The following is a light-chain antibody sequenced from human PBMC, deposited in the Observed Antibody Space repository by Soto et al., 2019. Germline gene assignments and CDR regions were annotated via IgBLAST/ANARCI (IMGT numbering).Light chain of an antibody. CDR1: QSVSRSY. Sequence: EIVMTQSPATLSVSPGERVTLSCRASQSVSRSYLAWYQQKPGEAPRLLIYGASNRATGIPDRFSGSGSGTDFTLTISRLEPEDSAVYYCQQYGTSGTFGQGTRLEIK. CDR2: GAS. J-gene: IGKJ5*01. V-gene: IGKV3-20*01. CDR3: QQYGTSGT.